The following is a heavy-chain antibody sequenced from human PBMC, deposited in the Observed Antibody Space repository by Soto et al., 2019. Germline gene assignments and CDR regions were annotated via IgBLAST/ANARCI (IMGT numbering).Heavy chain of an antibody. CDR1: GYTFTSYY. Sequence: ASVKVSCKASGYTFTSYYMHWVRQAPGQGLEWMGIMSPSAGSTSYAQKFQGRVTMTRDTSTSTVYMELSSLISGDTAVYYCARAGGYSQGYFDLWGRGTLVTVSS. CDR2: MSPSAGST. CDR3: ARAGGYSQGYFDL. J-gene: IGHJ2*01. V-gene: IGHV1-46*01. D-gene: IGHD5-18*01.